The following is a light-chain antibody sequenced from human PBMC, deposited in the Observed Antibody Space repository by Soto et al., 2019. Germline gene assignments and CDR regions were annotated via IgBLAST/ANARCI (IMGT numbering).Light chain of an antibody. Sequence: EIVLTQSPGTLSLSPGERATLSCRASQSVSSSYLAWYQQKPGQAPRLLIYGTSSRATAVPDRFSGSGSGTDFTLTISRLEPEDFAVYYCQQYGSSSGTFGHGTKVEIK. V-gene: IGKV3-20*01. CDR3: QQYGSSSGT. J-gene: IGKJ1*01. CDR2: GTS. CDR1: QSVSSSY.